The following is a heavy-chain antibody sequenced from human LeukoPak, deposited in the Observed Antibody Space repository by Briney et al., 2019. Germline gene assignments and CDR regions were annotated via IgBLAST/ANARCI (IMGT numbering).Heavy chain of an antibody. J-gene: IGHJ3*02. D-gene: IGHD1-7*01. CDR3: ARLEGNWNYAHDAFDI. V-gene: IGHV4-59*08. CDR2: IYNSVTT. CDR1: GGSISGYY. Sequence: SETLSLTCTVSGGSISGYYWSWIRQPPGKRLEWIAYIYNSVTTNYNPSLKSRVTISVDTSENQISLKLSSVTAADTAVYYCARLEGNWNYAHDAFDIWGQGTMVTVSS.